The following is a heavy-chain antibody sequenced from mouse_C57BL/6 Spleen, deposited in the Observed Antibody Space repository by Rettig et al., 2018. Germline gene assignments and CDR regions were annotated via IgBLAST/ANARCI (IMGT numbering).Heavy chain of an antibody. CDR3: ARYYYYGSDWYFDV. CDR2: INPNNGGT. J-gene: IGHJ1*03. D-gene: IGHD1-1*01. V-gene: IGHV1-18*01. Sequence: EVQLQQSGPELVKPGASVKIPCKASGYTFTDYNMDWVKQSHGKSLEWIGDINPNNGGTIYNQKFKGKATLTVDKSSSTAYMELRSLTSEDTAVYYCARYYYYGSDWYFDVWGTGTTVTVSS. CDR1: GYTFTDYN.